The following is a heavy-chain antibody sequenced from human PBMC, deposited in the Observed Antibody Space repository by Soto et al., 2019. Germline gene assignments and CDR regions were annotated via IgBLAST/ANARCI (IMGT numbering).Heavy chain of an antibody. D-gene: IGHD1-26*01. J-gene: IGHJ5*02. CDR3: ARASGISYWFDP. Sequence: QVQLVQSGAEVKKPGASVKVSCKASGYTFTSYGISWVRQAPGQGLEWMGWISAYNGNTNYAQKLQGRVTMTTDTTTSTADMELRILRSDDTAVYYCARASGISYWFDPWGQGTLVTVSS. CDR1: GYTFTSYG. CDR2: ISAYNGNT. V-gene: IGHV1-18*01.